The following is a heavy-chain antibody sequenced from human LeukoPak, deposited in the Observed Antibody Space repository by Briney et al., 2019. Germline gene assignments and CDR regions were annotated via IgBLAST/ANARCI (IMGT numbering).Heavy chain of an antibody. CDR1: GGSFSGYY. V-gene: IGHV4-4*07. Sequence: SETLSLTCAVYGGSFSGYYWSWIRQPPGKGLEWIGRIYTSGSTNYNPSLKSRVTMSVDTSKNQFSLKLSSVTAADTAVYYCARDGRDGYNSPPFDYWGQGTLVTVSS. CDR3: ARDGRDGYNSPPFDY. CDR2: IYTSGST. J-gene: IGHJ4*02. D-gene: IGHD5-24*01.